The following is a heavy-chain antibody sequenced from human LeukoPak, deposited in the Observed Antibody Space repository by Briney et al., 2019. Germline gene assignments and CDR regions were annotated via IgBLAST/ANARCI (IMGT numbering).Heavy chain of an antibody. Sequence: ASVKVSCKASGYTFTGYYMHWVRQAPGQGLEWMGWINPNSGGTNYAQKFQGRVTMTRDTSISTAYMELSRLRSDDTAVYYCARDRPYYDFWSGYGHWGQGTLVTVSS. CDR3: ARDRPYYDFWSGYGH. J-gene: IGHJ4*02. CDR1: GYTFTGYY. D-gene: IGHD3-3*01. V-gene: IGHV1-2*02. CDR2: INPNSGGT.